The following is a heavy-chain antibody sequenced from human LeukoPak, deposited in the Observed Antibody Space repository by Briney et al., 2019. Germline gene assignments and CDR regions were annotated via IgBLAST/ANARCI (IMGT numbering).Heavy chain of an antibody. D-gene: IGHD2-15*01. CDR3: ARDHGRYCSGGSCYFGGFFEY. V-gene: IGHV3-7*03. CDR2: IKQDGSEK. CDR1: GFTFSNYW. J-gene: IGHJ4*02. Sequence: GGSLRLSCAASGFTFSNYWMSWVRQAPGKGLEWVANIKQDGSEKYYVDSVKGRFTISRDNAKDSLYLQMNSLRAEDTAVYYCARDHGRYCSGGSCYFGGFFEYWGQGTLGTVSS.